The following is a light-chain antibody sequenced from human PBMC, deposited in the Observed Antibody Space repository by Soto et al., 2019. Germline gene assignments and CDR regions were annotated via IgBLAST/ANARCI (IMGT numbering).Light chain of an antibody. J-gene: IGLJ2*01. CDR1: SSDVGGYNY. CDR2: DVS. CDR3: SSYTSSSTLV. Sequence: QSALTQPASVSGSPGQSITISCTGTSSDVGGYNYVSWYQQHPGKAPKLMIYDVSNRPSGVSNRFYGSKSGNTASLAISGLQAEDEADYYCSSYTSSSTLVFGVGTKVTVL. V-gene: IGLV2-14*01.